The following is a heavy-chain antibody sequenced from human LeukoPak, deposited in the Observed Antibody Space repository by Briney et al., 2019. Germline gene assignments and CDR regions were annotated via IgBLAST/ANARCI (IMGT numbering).Heavy chain of an antibody. CDR2: ISRSGSDT. Sequence: PGGSLRLSCAASGFSFSSYGMSWVRQAPGKGLEWVSTISRSGSDTYYADSVKGRFTISRDNSKNTLYLQMNSLRAEDTAVYYCAQNGGGSGTYYTYWGVGSLVTV. V-gene: IGHV3-23*01. J-gene: IGHJ4*02. D-gene: IGHD3-10*01. CDR1: GFSFSSYG. CDR3: AQNGGGSGTYYTY.